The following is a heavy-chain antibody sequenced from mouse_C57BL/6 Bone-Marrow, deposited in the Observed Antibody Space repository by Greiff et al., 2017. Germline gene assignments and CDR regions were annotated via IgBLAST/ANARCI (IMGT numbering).Heavy chain of an antibody. J-gene: IGHJ3*01. V-gene: IGHV1-53*01. CDR1: GYTFTSYW. Sequence: QVQLQQPGTELVKPGASVKLSCKASGYTFTSYWMHWVKQRPGQGLEWIGNINPSNGGTKYNEKFKSKDTLTVDKASSTAYMQLSRLTSEDSSVYYCARLPSWLAYWGQGTLVTVSA. CDR3: ARLPSWLAY. CDR2: INPSNGGT.